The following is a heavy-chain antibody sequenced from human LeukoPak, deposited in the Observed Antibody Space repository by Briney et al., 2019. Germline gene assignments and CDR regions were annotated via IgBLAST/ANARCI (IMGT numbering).Heavy chain of an antibody. D-gene: IGHD2-15*01. J-gene: IGHJ5*02. CDR2: IYYSGNN. V-gene: IGHV4-39*01. Sequence: SETLPLIYTVSGVSISRINYYWPWIRQPPAKGLEWIVCIYYSGNNYYNPSLKSRVTVSVDTSKNQFPLKPTSVTAADTAVYYCARQQCICGNCYSRAIWFDPRGQGTLATVSS. CDR3: ARQQCICGNCYSRAIWFDP. CDR1: GVSISRINYY.